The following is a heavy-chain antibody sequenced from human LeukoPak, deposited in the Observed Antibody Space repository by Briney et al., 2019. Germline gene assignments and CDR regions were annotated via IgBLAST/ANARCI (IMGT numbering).Heavy chain of an antibody. CDR1: GGSISSSSYY. D-gene: IGHD3-16*02. Sequence: PSETLSLTCTVSGGSISSSSYYWNWIRQPAGKGLEWIGRIYTTGSTNYNPSLKNRVTMSVDTSKNQFSLKLSSVTAADTAVYYCATQDPKPKHFYDYVWGGYRHDAFDIWGQGTMVTVSS. CDR3: ATQDPKPKHFYDYVWGGYRHDAFDI. J-gene: IGHJ3*02. V-gene: IGHV4-61*02. CDR2: IYTTGST.